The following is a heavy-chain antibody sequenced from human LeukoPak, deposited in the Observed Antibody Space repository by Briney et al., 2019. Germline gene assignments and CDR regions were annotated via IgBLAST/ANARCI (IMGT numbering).Heavy chain of an antibody. CDR3: ARQPGGDNYDSSGIEAFDI. D-gene: IGHD3-22*01. CDR1: GYTFTGYY. J-gene: IGHJ3*02. CDR2: INPNSGGT. V-gene: IGHV1-2*02. Sequence: ASVTVSFKASGYTFTGYYMHWVRQAPGQGLEWMGWINPNSGGTNYAQKFQGRVTMTRDTSISTAYMELSRLRSDDTAVYYCARQPGGDNYDSSGIEAFDIWGQGTMVTVSS.